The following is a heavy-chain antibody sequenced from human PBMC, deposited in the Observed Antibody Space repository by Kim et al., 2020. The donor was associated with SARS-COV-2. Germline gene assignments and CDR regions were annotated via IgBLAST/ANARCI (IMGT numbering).Heavy chain of an antibody. V-gene: IGHV3-21*01. Sequence: GGSLRLSCAASGFTFSSYSMNWVRQAPGKGLEWVSSISSSSSYIYYADSVKGRFTISRDNTRNSLHLQMNSLRAEDTAVYYCARDPYGGDLFYYYYGMDVWGQGTTVTVSS. CDR2: ISSSSSYI. J-gene: IGHJ6*02. D-gene: IGHD2-21*01. CDR1: GFTFSSYS. CDR3: ARDPYGGDLFYYYYGMDV.